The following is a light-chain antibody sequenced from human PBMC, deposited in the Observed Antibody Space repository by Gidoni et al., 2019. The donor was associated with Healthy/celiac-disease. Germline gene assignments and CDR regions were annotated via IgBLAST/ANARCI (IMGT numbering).Light chain of an antibody. CDR3: QQYGSSPPLT. CDR1: QSFSSSY. Sequence: ASQSFSSSYLAWYQQKPGQAPRLLSYGASSRATGIPDRFSGSGSGTDFTLTISRLEPEDFAVYYCQQYGSSPPLTFGGGTKVEIK. CDR2: GAS. V-gene: IGKV3-20*01. J-gene: IGKJ4*01.